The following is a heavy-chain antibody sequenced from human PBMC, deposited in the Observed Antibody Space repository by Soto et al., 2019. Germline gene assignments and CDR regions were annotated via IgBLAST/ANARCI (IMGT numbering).Heavy chain of an antibody. J-gene: IGHJ6*02. Sequence: QAQLEHSGGEVKKPGSSVKVSCKASRVAFSKFIVTWVRQAPGLGLEWVGGIIPIFGTANYAQKFQGRVTITADESTSTSYMEVNNLRSEDTAVYYCAKVRYSSPMGYYYGMDVWGQGTTVTVYS. V-gene: IGHV1-69*01. CDR3: AKVRYSSPMGYYYGMDV. CDR1: RVAFSKFI. CDR2: IIPIFGTA. D-gene: IGHD6-19*01.